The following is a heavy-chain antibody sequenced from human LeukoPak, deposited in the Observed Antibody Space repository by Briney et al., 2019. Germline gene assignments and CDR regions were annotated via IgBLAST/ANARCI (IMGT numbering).Heavy chain of an antibody. CDR2: ITGSIYFSVST. V-gene: IGHV4-59*01. CDR1: GGSISSYY. D-gene: IGHD3-10*01. CDR3: ARDSRDYGSGSYWDV. Sequence: PSETLSLTCTVSGGSISSYYWSWIRQSPGKGLEWIGYITGSIYFSVSTKYDPSLESRVTMSVDTSKNQFSLTLSSVTAADTAVYYCARDSRDYGSGSYWDVWGQGTTVTVSS. J-gene: IGHJ6*02.